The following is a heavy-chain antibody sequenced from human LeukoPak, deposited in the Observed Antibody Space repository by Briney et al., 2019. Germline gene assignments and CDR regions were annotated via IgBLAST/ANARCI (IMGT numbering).Heavy chain of an antibody. Sequence: PSETLSLTCVVSGYSISTGYYWGWIRQPPGKGLEWIGNIYHSGSTYYNASLKSRVTISVDTSKNHFSLKLSSVTAADAAIYYCARHNSWGSWSPKDAFDIWGQGTMVTVSS. V-gene: IGHV4-38-2*01. CDR1: GYSISTGYY. J-gene: IGHJ3*02. CDR3: ARHNSWGSWSPKDAFDI. CDR2: IYHSGST. D-gene: IGHD7-27*01.